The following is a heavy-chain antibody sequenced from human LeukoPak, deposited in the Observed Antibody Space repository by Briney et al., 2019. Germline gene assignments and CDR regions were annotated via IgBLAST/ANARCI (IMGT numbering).Heavy chain of an antibody. CDR1: GGTFSSYT. CDR3: ARDREYSSSYFSAPTENWFDP. V-gene: IGHV1-69*04. Sequence: SVKVSCKASGGTFSSYTISWVRQAPGQGLEWMGRIIPILGIANYAQKFQGRVTITADKSTSTAYMELSSLRSKDTAVYYCARDREYSSSYFSAPTENWFDPWGQGTLVTVSS. CDR2: IIPILGIA. D-gene: IGHD6-6*01. J-gene: IGHJ5*02.